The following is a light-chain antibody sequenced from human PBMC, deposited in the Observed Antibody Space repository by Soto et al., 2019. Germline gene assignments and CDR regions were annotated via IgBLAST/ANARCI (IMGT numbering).Light chain of an antibody. Sequence: IQLTQSPSSLSASVGDRVTISCRASRYIRSDLSWYQQRPGQPPKVLIYAASSLQSGVPSRFSGSGSGTGFTLSISSLQPEDFATYYCLQDYNYPWTFGQGTKVDIK. CDR3: LQDYNYPWT. J-gene: IGKJ1*01. CDR1: RYIRSD. V-gene: IGKV1-6*01. CDR2: AAS.